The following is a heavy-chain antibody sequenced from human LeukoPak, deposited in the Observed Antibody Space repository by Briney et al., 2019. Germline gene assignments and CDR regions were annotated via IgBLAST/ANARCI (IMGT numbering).Heavy chain of an antibody. CDR3: ARHSSRGHYYDFDF. CDR1: GDTLITHY. D-gene: IGHD3-22*01. CDR2: IVPVIGVA. V-gene: IGHV1-69*02. J-gene: IGHJ4*02. Sequence: SVKVTCKAPGDTLITHYISWVRQAPGQGLEWVGRIVPVIGVATYAQSLQGRVIITADRSTNTAYMELSSLRFEDSAVYFCARHSSRGHYYDFDFWGQGSLVTVSS.